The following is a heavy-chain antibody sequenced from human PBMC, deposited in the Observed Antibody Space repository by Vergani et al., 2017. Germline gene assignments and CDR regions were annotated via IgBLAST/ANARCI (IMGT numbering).Heavy chain of an antibody. Sequence: QVQLVQSGAEVKKPGSSVKVSCKASGGTFSSYAISWVRQAPGQGLEWMGGIIPIFGTANYAQKFQGRVTITADESTSTAYMELSSLRSEDTAVYYCARDLSPPPGHVLRFLEWLSSPNWFDPWGQGTLVTVSS. CDR3: ARDLSPPPGHVLRFLEWLSSPNWFDP. CDR1: GGTFSSYA. V-gene: IGHV1-69*01. D-gene: IGHD3-3*01. J-gene: IGHJ5*02. CDR2: IIPIFGTA.